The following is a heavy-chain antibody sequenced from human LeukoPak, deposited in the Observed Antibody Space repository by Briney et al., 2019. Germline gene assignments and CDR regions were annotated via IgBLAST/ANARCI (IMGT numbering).Heavy chain of an antibody. CDR3: ARLFAGFGELPACFDP. Sequence: ESPKISCKGSEYIFTNYWIGWVRQMPGKGLEWMGIIYPGDSDTRYSPSFQGQVTISADKSISTAYLQWSSLKASDTAMYYCARLFAGFGELPACFDPWGQGTLVTVSS. CDR1: EYIFTNYW. J-gene: IGHJ5*02. CDR2: IYPGDSDT. V-gene: IGHV5-51*01. D-gene: IGHD3-10*01.